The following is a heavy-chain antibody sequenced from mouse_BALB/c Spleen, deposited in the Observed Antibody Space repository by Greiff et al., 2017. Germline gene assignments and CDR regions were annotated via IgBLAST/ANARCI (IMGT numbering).Heavy chain of an antibody. V-gene: IGHV1-69*02. Sequence: VKLQQPGAELVKPGASVKLSCKASGYTFTSYWMHWVKQRPGQGLEWIGEIDPSDSYTNYNQKFKGKATLTVDKSSSTAYMQLSSLTSEDSAVYYCASVVYYGSSSYYFDYWGQGTTLTVSS. CDR2: IDPSDSYT. J-gene: IGHJ2*01. D-gene: IGHD1-1*01. CDR1: GYTFTSYW. CDR3: ASVVYYGSSSYYFDY.